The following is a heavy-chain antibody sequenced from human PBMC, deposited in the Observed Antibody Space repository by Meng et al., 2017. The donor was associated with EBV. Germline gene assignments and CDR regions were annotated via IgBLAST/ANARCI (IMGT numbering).Heavy chain of an antibody. CDR1: GYTFRNYS. J-gene: IGHJ4*02. CDR2: INTYSWKA. CDR3: ARGVEENGSHYPFDS. Sequence: QVQRVQSRSELKRPGSAVKVSCKASGYTFRNYSSNWMRQVPGQGLEWMGCINTYSWKATFAQGFTGRFVFSLDTPVTTAHLQISGPKTEDSAVYYCARGVEENGSHYPFDSWGQGTLVTVSS. V-gene: IGHV7-4-1*02. D-gene: IGHD1-1*01.